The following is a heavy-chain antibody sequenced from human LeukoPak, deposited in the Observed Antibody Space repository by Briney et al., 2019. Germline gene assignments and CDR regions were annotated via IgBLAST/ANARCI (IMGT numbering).Heavy chain of an antibody. CDR2: ISGSGGST. V-gene: IGHV3-23*01. CDR3: AKGVLWFGELPRPNGNWFDP. CDR1: GFTFSSYA. D-gene: IGHD3-10*01. Sequence: PGGSLRLSCAASGFTFSSYAMSWVRQAPGKGLEWVSAISGSGGSTYYADSVKGRFTISRDNSKNTLYLQMNSLRAEDTAVYYCAKGVLWFGELPRPNGNWFDPWGQGTLVTVSS. J-gene: IGHJ5*02.